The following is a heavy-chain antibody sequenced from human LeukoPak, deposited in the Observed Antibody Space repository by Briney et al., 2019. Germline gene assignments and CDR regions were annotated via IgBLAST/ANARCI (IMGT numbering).Heavy chain of an antibody. D-gene: IGHD3-16*01. CDR3: ARFWVWAFDI. CDR2: IYSGGST. CDR1: GFTLSSNP. V-gene: IGHV3-66*01. J-gene: IGHJ3*02. Sequence: GRSLSLSCAPSGFTLSSNPMSWVRQAPGKGLEWVSVIYSGGSTYYTDSVKGRFTISRDNSKNTLYLQMNSLRAEDTAVYYCARFWVWAFDIWGQGTMVTVSS.